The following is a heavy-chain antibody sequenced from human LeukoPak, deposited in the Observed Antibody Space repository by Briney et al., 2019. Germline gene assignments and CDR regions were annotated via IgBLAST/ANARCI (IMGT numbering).Heavy chain of an antibody. D-gene: IGHD6-13*01. CDR2: ISNSGSST. V-gene: IGHV3-11*05. CDR1: RFTFSDYY. CDR3: ARADRSSWFDY. Sequence: GGSLRLSCAASRFTFSDYYMVWIRQAPGKGLEWVSYISNSGSSTNYADSVKGRFTISRDNAKNSLSLQMNSVRPEDTAVYYCARADRSSWFDYWGQGTLVTV. J-gene: IGHJ4*02.